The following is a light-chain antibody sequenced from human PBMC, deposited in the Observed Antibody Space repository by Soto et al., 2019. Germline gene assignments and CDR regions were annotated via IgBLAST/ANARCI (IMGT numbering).Light chain of an antibody. CDR1: QGISSY. Sequence: AIQMTQSPSSFSASTGDRVTITCRASQGISSYLAWYQQKPGKAPKLLIYAASTLQSGVPSRFSGSGSGTDFTLTISCLQSDDFATYYCQQYYSYPRTFGQGTKVEIK. V-gene: IGKV1-8*01. J-gene: IGKJ1*01. CDR3: QQYYSYPRT. CDR2: AAS.